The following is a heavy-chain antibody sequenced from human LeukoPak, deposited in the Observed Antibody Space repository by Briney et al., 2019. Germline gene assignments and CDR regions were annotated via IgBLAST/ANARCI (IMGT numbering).Heavy chain of an antibody. J-gene: IGHJ3*02. CDR2: IRGSGDRT. CDR1: IFTFNSYA. V-gene: IGHV3-23*01. Sequence: PGGSLRLSCIASIFTFNSYARNWVRQAPGKGLEWVSSIRGSGDRTSFADSEKGRFTISRDNSKNTLYLQITSLRGEDTAVYFCAKEVSNSPYADAFDIWGQGAMVTVSS. CDR3: AKEVSNSPYADAFDI. D-gene: IGHD4-11*01.